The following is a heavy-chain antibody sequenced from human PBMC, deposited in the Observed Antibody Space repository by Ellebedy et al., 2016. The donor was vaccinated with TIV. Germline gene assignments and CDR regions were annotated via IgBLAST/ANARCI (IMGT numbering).Heavy chain of an antibody. J-gene: IGHJ4*02. CDR2: IYYSGST. V-gene: IGHV4-59*01. D-gene: IGHD6-13*01. CDR3: ARDPLGSSWYSIDY. Sequence: SETLSLTCAVYGGSFSGYYWSWIRQPPGKGLEWIGYIYYSGSTNYNPSLKSRVTISVDASKNQFSLKLSSVTAADTAVYYCARDPLGSSWYSIDYWGQGTLVTVSS. CDR1: GGSFSGYY.